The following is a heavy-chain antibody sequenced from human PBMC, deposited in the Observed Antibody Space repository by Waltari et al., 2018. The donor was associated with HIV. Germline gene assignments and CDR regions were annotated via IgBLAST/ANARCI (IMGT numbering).Heavy chain of an antibody. CDR1: GGSISSSSYY. CDR2: IYYSGST. V-gene: IGHV4-39*01. J-gene: IGHJ4*02. Sequence: QLQLQESGPGLVKPSETLSLPCTVSGGSISSSSYYWGWIRQPPGKGLEWIGSIYYSGSTYYNPSLKSRVTISVDTSKNQFSLKLSSVTAADTAVYYCARHLLTTFDYWGQGTLVTVSS. D-gene: IGHD3-9*01. CDR3: ARHLLTTFDY.